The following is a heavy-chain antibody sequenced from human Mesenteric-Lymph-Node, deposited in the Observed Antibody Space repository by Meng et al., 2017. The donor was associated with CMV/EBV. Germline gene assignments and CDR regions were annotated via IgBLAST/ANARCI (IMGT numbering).Heavy chain of an antibody. CDR3: ARDRFYDGDTSFYYESGY. J-gene: IGHJ4*02. Sequence: TFNNYAISWVRQAPGQGLEWMGGIIPVRGTADYAQKFQGRVTINADISTNTAYMELTSLRSEDTAVYFCARDRFYDGDTSFYYESGYWGQGTLVTVSS. CDR2: IIPVRGTA. D-gene: IGHD3-22*01. CDR1: TFNNYA. V-gene: IGHV1-69*06.